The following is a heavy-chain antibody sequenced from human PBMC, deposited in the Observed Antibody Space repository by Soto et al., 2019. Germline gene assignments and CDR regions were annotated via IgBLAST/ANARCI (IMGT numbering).Heavy chain of an antibody. D-gene: IGHD6-13*01. V-gene: IGHV3-72*01. CDR3: ARGGDSSRYYFDY. CDR1: GFTFSDHY. J-gene: IGHJ4*02. Sequence: GGSLRLSCAASGFTFSDHYMDWVRQAPGKGLEWVGRTKNKANSYTTEYAASVKGRFTISRDDSKNSLYLQMNSLKTEDPAVDYCARGGDSSRYYFDYWGQGTLVTVSS. CDR2: TKNKANSYTT.